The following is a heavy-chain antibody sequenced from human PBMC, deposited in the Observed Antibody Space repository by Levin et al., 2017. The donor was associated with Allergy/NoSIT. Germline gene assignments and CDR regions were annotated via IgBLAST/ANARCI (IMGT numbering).Heavy chain of an antibody. Sequence: GGSLRLSCKGSGYSFTSYWIGWVRQMPGKGLEWMGIIYPGDSDTRYSPSFQGQVTISADKSISTAYLQWSSLKASDTAMYYCATAVAGTGNWFDPWGQGTLVTVSS. CDR1: GYSFTSYW. CDR2: IYPGDSDT. V-gene: IGHV5-51*01. J-gene: IGHJ5*02. CDR3: ATAVAGTGNWFDP. D-gene: IGHD6-19*01.